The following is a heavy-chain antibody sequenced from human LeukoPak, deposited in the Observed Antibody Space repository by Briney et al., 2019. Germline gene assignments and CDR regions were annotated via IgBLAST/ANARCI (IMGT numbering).Heavy chain of an antibody. V-gene: IGHV3-30*18. J-gene: IGHJ6*02. Sequence: GRSPRLSCAASGFTFSSYGMHWVRQAPGKGLEWVAVISYDGSNKYYADSVKGRFTISRDNSKNTLYLQMNSLRAEDTAVYYCAKDLGQLGYYYYYYGMDVWGQGTTVTVSS. CDR2: ISYDGSNK. CDR3: AKDLGQLGYYYYYYGMDV. CDR1: GFTFSSYG. D-gene: IGHD6-13*01.